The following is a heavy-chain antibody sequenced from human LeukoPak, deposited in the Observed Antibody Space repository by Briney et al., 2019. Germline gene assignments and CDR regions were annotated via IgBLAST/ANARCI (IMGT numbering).Heavy chain of an antibody. D-gene: IGHD2-2*01. CDR2: IRYDGSNK. V-gene: IGHV3-30*02. CDR3: ARDMR. Sequence: GGSLRLSCAASGFTFSNHGMHWVRQAPGKGLEWVAFIRYDGSNKYYADSVKGRFTISRDNAKNSLYLQMNSLRAEDTAMYYCARDMRWGQGTLVTVSS. J-gene: IGHJ4*02. CDR1: GFTFSNHG.